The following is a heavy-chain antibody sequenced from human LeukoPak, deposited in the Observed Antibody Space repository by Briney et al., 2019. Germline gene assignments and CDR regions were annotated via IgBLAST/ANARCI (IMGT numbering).Heavy chain of an antibody. D-gene: IGHD4-23*01. CDR2: IKEDGSEK. Sequence: GGALRLSCAASGFTFSRHWMSWVRQAPGKGLEWVANIKEDGSEKYYVDSVKGRFTISRDNAKNSLYLQMNSLRAEDTAVYYCARVAGGGLDYWGQGTLVTVSS. V-gene: IGHV3-7*05. J-gene: IGHJ4*02. CDR3: ARVAGGGLDY. CDR1: GFTFSRHW.